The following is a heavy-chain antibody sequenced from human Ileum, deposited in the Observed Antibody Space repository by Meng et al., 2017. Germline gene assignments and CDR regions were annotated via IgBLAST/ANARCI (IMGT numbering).Heavy chain of an antibody. Sequence: GAAGAEVKKPGASGKVSCKASGYTFTSYYMHWVRQAPGQGLEWMGIINPSGGSTSYAQKFQGRVTMTRDTSTSTVYMELSSLRSEDTAVYYCARDGFLVYYDSSGYPDYWGQGTLVTVSS. D-gene: IGHD3-22*01. CDR3: ARDGFLVYYDSSGYPDY. J-gene: IGHJ4*02. CDR2: INPSGGST. V-gene: IGHV1-46*01. CDR1: GYTFTSYY.